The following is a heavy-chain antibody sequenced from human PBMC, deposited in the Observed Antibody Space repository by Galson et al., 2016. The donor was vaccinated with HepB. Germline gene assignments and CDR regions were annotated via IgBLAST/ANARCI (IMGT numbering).Heavy chain of an antibody. CDR1: EYNLTDYW. Sequence: QSGAEVKKPGESLNISCRTSEYNLTDYWIAWVRQMPGQGLEWMGIIYPGDSDAKYSPSFQGQVTISVDKSISTAYLQWSSLRASDSAIYYCARLEEDSNGWHYFDYWGRGTLVTVSS. V-gene: IGHV5-51*01. J-gene: IGHJ4*02. CDR2: IYPGDSDA. D-gene: IGHD6-19*01. CDR3: ARLEEDSNGWHYFDY.